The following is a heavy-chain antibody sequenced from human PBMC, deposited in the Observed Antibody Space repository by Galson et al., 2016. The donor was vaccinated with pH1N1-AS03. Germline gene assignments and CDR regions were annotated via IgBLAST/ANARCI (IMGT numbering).Heavy chain of an antibody. D-gene: IGHD5-24*01. CDR1: GRTFVGDY. CDR2: INPHSADT. V-gene: IGHV1-2*06. J-gene: IGHJ3*02. Sequence: SVKVSCKASGRTFVGDYIHWVRQAPGEGLEWMGRINPHSADTGYARKFQGRVTMTRDTSISTVYMELNRLTSDDTAVYYCARATQERWLAFDSWGQGTMVTVAS. CDR3: ARATQERWLAFDS.